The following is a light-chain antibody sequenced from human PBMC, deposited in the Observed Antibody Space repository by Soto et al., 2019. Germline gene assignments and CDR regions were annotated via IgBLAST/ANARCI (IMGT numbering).Light chain of an antibody. Sequence: DIQMTQSPSPLSASVGDRVTITCRASQSISSWLAWYQQKPGKAPKLLIYRASSLESGVPSRFSGSGSGTDFTLTISSLQPDDFATYYCQQYNSYLWTFGQGTKVEIK. CDR3: QQYNSYLWT. CDR2: RAS. J-gene: IGKJ1*01. CDR1: QSISSW. V-gene: IGKV1-5*03.